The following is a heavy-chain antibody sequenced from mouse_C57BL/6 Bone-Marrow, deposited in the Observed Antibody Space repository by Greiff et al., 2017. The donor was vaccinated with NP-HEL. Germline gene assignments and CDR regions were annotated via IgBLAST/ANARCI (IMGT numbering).Heavy chain of an antibody. CDR1: GYTFTSYW. Sequence: VQLQQPGAELVKPGASVKMSCKASGYTFTSYWITWVKQRPGQGLEWIGDIYPGSGSTNYNEKFKSKATLTVDTSSSTAYMQLSSLTSEDSAVYYCALPTVVAAYYFDYWGQGTTLTVSS. J-gene: IGHJ2*01. CDR3: ALPTVVAAYYFDY. D-gene: IGHD1-1*01. CDR2: IYPGSGST. V-gene: IGHV1-55*01.